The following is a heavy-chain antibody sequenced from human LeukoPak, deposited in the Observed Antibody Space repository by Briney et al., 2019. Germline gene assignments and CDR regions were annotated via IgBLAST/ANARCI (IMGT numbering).Heavy chain of an antibody. V-gene: IGHV4-34*01. CDR3: ARSTNWKFDY. Sequence: PSETLSLTCAVYGGSFSGYYWSWIRQPPGKGLEWIGEINHSGSTNYNPSLKSRVTISVDTSKNQFSLKLSSVTAADTAFYYCARSTNWKFDYWGQGTLVTVSS. D-gene: IGHD1-20*01. CDR2: INHSGST. J-gene: IGHJ4*02. CDR1: GGSFSGYY.